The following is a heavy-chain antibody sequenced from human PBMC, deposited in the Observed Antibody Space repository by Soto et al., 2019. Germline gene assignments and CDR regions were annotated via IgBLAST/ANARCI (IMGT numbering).Heavy chain of an antibody. CDR2: MSYDGTTK. D-gene: IGHD2-21*01. CDR1: GFIFSNYV. Sequence: QVQLVESGGGVVQPGRSLRLSCAASGFIFSNYVMYWVRQAPGKGLEWVAFMSYDGTTKYYADSVKGRFTISRDNSKNTLYLQMNNLRPEDTGVYYCPREVLWSRYFDYWGQGTLVTVSS. V-gene: IGHV3-30-3*01. J-gene: IGHJ4*02. CDR3: PREVLWSRYFDY.